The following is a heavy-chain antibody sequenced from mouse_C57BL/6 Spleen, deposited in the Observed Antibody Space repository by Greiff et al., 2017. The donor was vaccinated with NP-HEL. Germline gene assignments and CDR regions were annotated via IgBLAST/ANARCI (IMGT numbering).Heavy chain of an antibody. V-gene: IGHV5-12*01. J-gene: IGHJ4*01. D-gene: IGHD5-5*01. CDR3: ARAVRYLGYAMDY. Sequence: EVHLVESGGGLVQPGGSLKLSCAASGFTFSDYYMYWVRQTPEKRLEWVAYICNGGGSTYYPDTVKGRFTISRDNAKNTLYLQMSRLKSEDTSMCYCARAVRYLGYAMDYWGQGTSVTVSS. CDR2: ICNGGGST. CDR1: GFTFSDYY.